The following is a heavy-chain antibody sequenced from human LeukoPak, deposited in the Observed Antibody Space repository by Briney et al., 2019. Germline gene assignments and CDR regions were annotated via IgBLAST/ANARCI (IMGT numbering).Heavy chain of an antibody. J-gene: IGHJ4*02. Sequence: GGSLRLSCAASGFTFSSYGMSWVRQAPGKGLEWVSAIRGSGGNTYYADSVKGRFTISRDNSKSTLYLQMNSLRADDTALYYCAKRRDGYFDYWGQGTLVTVSS. CDR2: IRGSGGNT. D-gene: IGHD5-24*01. CDR1: GFTFSSYG. V-gene: IGHV3-23*01. CDR3: AKRRDGYFDY.